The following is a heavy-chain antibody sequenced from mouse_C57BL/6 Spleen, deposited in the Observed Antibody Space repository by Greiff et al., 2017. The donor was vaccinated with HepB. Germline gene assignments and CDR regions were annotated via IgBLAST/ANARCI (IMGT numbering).Heavy chain of an antibody. CDR3: ARPDYSNYVLFAY. V-gene: IGHV5-17*01. J-gene: IGHJ3*01. CDR2: ISSGSSTI. Sequence: EVKVVESGGGLVKPGGSLKLSCAASGFTFSDYGMHWVRQAPEKGLEWVAYISSGSSTIYYADTVKGRFTISRDNAKNTLFLQMTSLRSEDTAMYYCARPDYSNYVLFAYWGQGTLVTVSA. CDR1: GFTFSDYG. D-gene: IGHD2-5*01.